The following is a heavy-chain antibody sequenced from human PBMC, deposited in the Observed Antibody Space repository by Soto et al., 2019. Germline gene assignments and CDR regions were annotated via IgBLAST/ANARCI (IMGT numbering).Heavy chain of an antibody. J-gene: IGHJ6*02. CDR2: IYSGGST. CDR1: GFTFSSYS. D-gene: IGHD2-15*01. V-gene: IGHV3-66*01. Sequence: EVQLVESGGGLVKPGGSLRLSCAASGFTFSSYSMNWVRQAPGKGLEWVSVIYSGGSTYYADSVKGRFTISRDNSKNTLYLQMNSLRAEDTAVYYCARDGIAATRGYYYGMDVWGQGTTVTVSS. CDR3: ARDGIAATRGYYYGMDV.